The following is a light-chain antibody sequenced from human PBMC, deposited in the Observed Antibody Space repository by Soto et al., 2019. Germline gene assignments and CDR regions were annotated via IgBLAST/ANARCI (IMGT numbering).Light chain of an antibody. V-gene: IGKV3-20*01. CDR1: QSVSSSY. CDR3: QQYGSSIT. CDR2: GAS. Sequence: EIELTQSPVTLSLSPGERATLSCRASQSVSSSYLAWYQQKPGQAPRLLIYGASSRATGIPDRFSGSGSGTDFTLTISRLEPEDFAVYYCQQYGSSITFGQGTRLEIK. J-gene: IGKJ5*01.